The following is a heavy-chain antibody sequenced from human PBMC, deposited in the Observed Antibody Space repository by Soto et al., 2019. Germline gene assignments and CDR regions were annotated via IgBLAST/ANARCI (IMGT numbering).Heavy chain of an antibody. CDR1: GGSINNYY. CDR3: ARRWGRTFDY. CDR2: IYYSGST. Sequence: SETLSLTCTVSGGSINNYYWSWIRQPPGKGLEWIGYIYYSGSTNYNPSLKSRVTISVDTSKNQFSLKLSSVTAADTAVYYCARRWGRTFDYWGQGTLVTVS. J-gene: IGHJ4*02. V-gene: IGHV4-59*08. D-gene: IGHD7-27*01.